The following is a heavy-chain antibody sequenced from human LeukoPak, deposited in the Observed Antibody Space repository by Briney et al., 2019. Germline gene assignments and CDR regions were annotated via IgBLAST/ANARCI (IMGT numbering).Heavy chain of an antibody. CDR3: ARVGNYVTDY. Sequence: GSLRLSCAASGFTFSSYAMSWVRPAPGKGLEWVSAISGSGGSTYYADSVKGRFTISRDNAKNSLYLQMNSLRAEDTAVYYCARVGNYVTDYWGQGTLVTVSS. D-gene: IGHD4-11*01. CDR2: ISGSGGST. V-gene: IGHV3-23*01. J-gene: IGHJ4*02. CDR1: GFTFSSYA.